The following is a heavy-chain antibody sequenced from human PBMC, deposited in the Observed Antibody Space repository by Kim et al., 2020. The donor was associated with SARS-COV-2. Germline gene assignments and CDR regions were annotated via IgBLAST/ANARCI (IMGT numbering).Heavy chain of an antibody. CDR3: ARARFYYGDDSFDY. D-gene: IGHD3-10*01. Sequence: NPSLKSRVTISVDTSKNQFSLKLSSVTAADTAVYYCARARFYYGDDSFDYWGQGTLVTVSS. V-gene: IGHV4-31*02. J-gene: IGHJ4*02.